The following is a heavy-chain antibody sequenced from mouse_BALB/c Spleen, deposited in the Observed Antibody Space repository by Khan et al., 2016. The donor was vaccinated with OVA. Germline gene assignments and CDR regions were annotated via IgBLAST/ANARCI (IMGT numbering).Heavy chain of an antibody. D-gene: IGHD1-1*01. CDR1: GFTFSTYG. V-gene: IGHV5-6*01. J-gene: IGHJ3*01. Sequence: EVELVESGGDLVKPGGSLKLSCAASGFTFSTYGMSWVRQTPDKRLEWVANISSGGTYTYYPDNVKGRFTISRDNAKNTQYLQMSSLKSEDTAMYYCARLAYYYDGEGFAYWGQGTLVTVSA. CDR3: ARLAYYYDGEGFAY. CDR2: ISSGGTYT.